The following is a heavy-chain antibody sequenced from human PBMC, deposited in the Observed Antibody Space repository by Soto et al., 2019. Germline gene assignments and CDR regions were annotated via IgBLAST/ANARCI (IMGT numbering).Heavy chain of an antibody. J-gene: IGHJ4*02. V-gene: IGHV4-31*03. CDR3: ARDRCSGGDCYLGY. CDR2: IFGSGST. Sequence: LSLPCTVSGGSFSMDGYYWTWIRQHPGKGLEWLGFIFGSGSTYYNPSLWGRVSISVDTSKTQFSLTLTSVTAADTAVYYCARDRCSGGDCYLGYWGQGTLVTVSS. CDR1: GGSFSMDGYY. D-gene: IGHD2-21*02.